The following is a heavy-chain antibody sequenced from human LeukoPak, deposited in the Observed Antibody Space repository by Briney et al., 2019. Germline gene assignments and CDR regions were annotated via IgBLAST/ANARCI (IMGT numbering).Heavy chain of an antibody. J-gene: IGHJ3*02. Sequence: ASVKVSCKASGYTFTSYGISWVRQAPGQGLEWMGWISAYNGNTNYAQKLQGRVTMTTDTSTSTAYMELRSLRSDDTAVYYCARDGPSYYDFWSGYRYAFDIWGQGTMVTVSS. CDR2: ISAYNGNT. D-gene: IGHD3-3*01. CDR3: ARDGPSYYDFWSGYRYAFDI. CDR1: GYTFTSYG. V-gene: IGHV1-18*01.